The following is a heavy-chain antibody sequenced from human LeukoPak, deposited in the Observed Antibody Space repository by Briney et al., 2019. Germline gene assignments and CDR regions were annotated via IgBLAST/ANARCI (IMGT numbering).Heavy chain of an antibody. J-gene: IGHJ4*02. CDR2: IYYSGST. CDR1: GGSISSYY. Sequence: SETLSLTCTVSGGSISSYYWSWIRQPPGKGLEWIGYIYYSGSTNYNPSLKSRVTISVDTSKNQFSLKLSSVTAADTAVYYCARDDPDSGSYDYWGQGTLVTVSS. D-gene: IGHD6-19*01. V-gene: IGHV4-59*01. CDR3: ARDDPDSGSYDY.